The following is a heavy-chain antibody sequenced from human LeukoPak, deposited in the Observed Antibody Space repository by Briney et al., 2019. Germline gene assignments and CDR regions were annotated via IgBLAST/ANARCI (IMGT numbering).Heavy chain of an antibody. CDR3: ARVGPYSSITFEYFQH. V-gene: IGHV1-2*02. Sequence: GPTVKLSRSASVHPHTVFYMHWVRHARGQGREGRGEINPKSGGTNYAQKFQGRVTMTRDTSISTAYMELSRLRSDDTAVYYCARVGPYSSITFEYFQHWGQGTLVTVSS. CDR2: INPKSGGT. J-gene: IGHJ1*01. D-gene: IGHD6-13*01. CDR1: VHPHTVFY.